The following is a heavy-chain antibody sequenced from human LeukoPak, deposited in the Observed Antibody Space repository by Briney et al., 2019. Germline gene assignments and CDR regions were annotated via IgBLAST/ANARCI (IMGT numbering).Heavy chain of an antibody. J-gene: IGHJ6*02. CDR3: ARNNGMDV. Sequence: GGSLRLSCAASGFTFSSYWMSWVRQAPGRGPEWVANVNRDGSETYYLDSVKGRFTISKDNAKNSLYLQMNSLRAEDTALYHCARNNGMDVWGQGTTVIVSS. V-gene: IGHV3-7*03. CDR1: GFTFSSYW. CDR2: VNRDGSET.